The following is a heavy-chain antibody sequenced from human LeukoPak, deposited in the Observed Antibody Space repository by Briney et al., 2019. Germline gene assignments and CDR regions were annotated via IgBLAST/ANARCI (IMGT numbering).Heavy chain of an antibody. CDR2: IYSGGST. D-gene: IGHD3-22*01. J-gene: IGHJ4*02. CDR1: GFTVSSNY. CDR3: ARVKGSGYYYGY. V-gene: IGHV3-53*01. Sequence: GGSLRLSCAASGFTVSSNYMSWVRQAPGKGREWVSVIYSGGSTYYADSVKGRFTISRDNSKNTLYLQMNSLRAEDTAVYYCARVKGSGYYYGYWGQGTLVTVSS.